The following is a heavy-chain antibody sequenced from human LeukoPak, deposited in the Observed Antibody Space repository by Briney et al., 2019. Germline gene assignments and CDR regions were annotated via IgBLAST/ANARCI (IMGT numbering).Heavy chain of an antibody. J-gene: IGHJ4*02. D-gene: IGHD1-26*01. CDR1: GGSISGYY. CDR3: ASDRGLPDPYFDY. CDR2: IYYSGST. V-gene: IGHV4-59*01. Sequence: SETLSLTCTVSGGSISGYYWSWIRQPPGKGLEGIGYIYYSGSTNYNPSLKSRVTISVDTSKNQFSLKMSSVTAADTAVYYCASDRGLPDPYFDYWGQGTLVTVSS.